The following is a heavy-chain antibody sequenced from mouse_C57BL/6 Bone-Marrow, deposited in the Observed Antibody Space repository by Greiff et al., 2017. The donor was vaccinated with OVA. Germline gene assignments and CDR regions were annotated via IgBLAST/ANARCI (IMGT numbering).Heavy chain of an antibody. J-gene: IGHJ2*01. D-gene: IGHD3-2*02. CDR1: GYTFTSYW. CDR2: IYPGSGST. Sequence: QVQLQQPGAELVKPGASVKMSCKASGYTFTSYWITWVKQRPGQGLEWIGDIYPGSGSTNYNEKFKSKATLTVDKSSSTAYMQLSSLTSEDSAVYYCARSGDPYYFDYWGQGTTLTVSS. V-gene: IGHV1-55*01. CDR3: ARSGDPYYFDY.